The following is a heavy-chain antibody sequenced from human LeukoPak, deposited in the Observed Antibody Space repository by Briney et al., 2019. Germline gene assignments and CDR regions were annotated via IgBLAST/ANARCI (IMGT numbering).Heavy chain of an antibody. Sequence: SETLSLTCAVYGGSFSGYYWSWIRQPPGKGLEWIGEINHSGSTNYNPSLKSRVTISVDTSKNQFSLKLSSVTAEDTAVYYCAREGIAGTTSGNWFDPWGQGTLVTVSS. D-gene: IGHD1-1*01. CDR3: AREGIAGTTSGNWFDP. CDR2: INHSGST. V-gene: IGHV4-34*01. J-gene: IGHJ5*02. CDR1: GGSFSGYY.